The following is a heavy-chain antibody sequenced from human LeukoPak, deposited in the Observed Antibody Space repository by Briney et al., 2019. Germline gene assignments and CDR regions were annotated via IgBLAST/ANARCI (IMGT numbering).Heavy chain of an antibody. J-gene: IGHJ4*02. CDR3: ARSSSSSLGY. V-gene: IGHV3-9*01. D-gene: IGHD6-13*01. Sequence: GGSLRLSCAASGFTFDDYAMHWVRQAPGKGLEWVSGISWNSGSIGYADSVKGRFTISRDNSKNTLYLQMNSLRAEDTAVYYCARSSSSSLGYWGQGTLVTVSS. CDR1: GFTFDDYA. CDR2: ISWNSGSI.